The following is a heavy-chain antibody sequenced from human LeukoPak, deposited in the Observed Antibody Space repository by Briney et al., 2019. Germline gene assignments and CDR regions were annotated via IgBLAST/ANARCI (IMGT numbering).Heavy chain of an antibody. CDR2: VSYDGSNK. CDR1: GFTFSTYG. D-gene: IGHD7-27*01. J-gene: IGHJ4*02. CDR3: AKDWGNWGYGYYFDH. Sequence: GRSLRLSCAASGFTFSTYGMHWVRQAPGKGLEWVAVVSYDGSNKYYADSVKGRFTISRDNSKNTLYLQMNSLRAEDTAVYYCAKDWGNWGYGYYFDHWGQGTLVTVS. V-gene: IGHV3-30*18.